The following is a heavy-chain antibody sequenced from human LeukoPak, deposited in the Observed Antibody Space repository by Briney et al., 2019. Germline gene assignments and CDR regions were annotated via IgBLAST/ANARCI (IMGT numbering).Heavy chain of an antibody. CDR2: ISYDGSNK. CDR1: GFTFSSYA. Sequence: GGSLRLSCAASGFTFSSYAMHWVRQAPGKGLEWVAVISYDGSNKYYADSVKGRFTISRDNSKNTLYLQMNSLRAEDTAVYYCARDTRGGYSIDYWGQGTLVTVSS. D-gene: IGHD3-10*01. V-gene: IGHV3-30-3*01. J-gene: IGHJ4*02. CDR3: ARDTRGGYSIDY.